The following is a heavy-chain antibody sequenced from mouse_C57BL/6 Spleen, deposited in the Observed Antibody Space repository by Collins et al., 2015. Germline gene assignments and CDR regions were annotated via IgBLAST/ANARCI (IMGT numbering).Heavy chain of an antibody. CDR3: TREEGLLYDYGDYYALDY. D-gene: IGHD2-4*01. Sequence: QVQLQQSGAELVRPGASVTLSCKASGYTFTDYEMHWVKQTPVHGLEWIGAIDPETGGTAYNQKFKGKAILTADKSSSTAYMELRSLTSEDSAVYYCTREEGLLYDYGDYYALDYWGQGTSVTVSS. V-gene: IGHV1-15*01. J-gene: IGHJ4*01. CDR1: GYTFTDYE. CDR2: IDPETGGT.